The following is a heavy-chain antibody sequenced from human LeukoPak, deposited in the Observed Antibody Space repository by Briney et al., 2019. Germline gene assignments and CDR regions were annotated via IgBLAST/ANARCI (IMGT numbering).Heavy chain of an antibody. V-gene: IGHV3-23*01. D-gene: IGHD3-16*01. CDR2: ISGSGGTT. Sequence: QAGGSLRLSCAASGFTFSSYAMTWVRQAPGKGLEWVSGISGSGGTTFDADSVKGRFTISGDNSKNTLYLQMNSLRAEDTAVYFCGKSRGAAPDDYQDSWGQGTLVSVSS. CDR1: GFTFSSYA. CDR3: GKSRGAAPDDYQDS. J-gene: IGHJ4*02.